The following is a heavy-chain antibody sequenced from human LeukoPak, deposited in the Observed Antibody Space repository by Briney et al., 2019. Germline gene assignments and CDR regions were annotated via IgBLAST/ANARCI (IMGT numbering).Heavy chain of an antibody. CDR1: GFTFSSYG. J-gene: IGHJ4*02. V-gene: IGHV3-30*02. CDR3: AKSYGANFFDL. CDR2: ARYDGMGK. Sequence: GGSLRLSCAASGFTFSSYGMHWVRQAPGKGLEWVAFARYDGMGKYYADSVKGRFTISRDNSKDTLYLQINSLIIDDTAVYYCAKSYGANFFDLWGQGILVTVSS. D-gene: IGHD4-23*01.